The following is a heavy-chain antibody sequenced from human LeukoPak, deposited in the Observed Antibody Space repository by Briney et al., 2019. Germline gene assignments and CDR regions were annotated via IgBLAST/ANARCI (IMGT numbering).Heavy chain of an antibody. D-gene: IGHD3-22*01. CDR1: GGTFSSYA. J-gene: IGHJ4*02. Sequence: ASVKVSCKASGGTFSSYAISWVRQAPGQGLEWMGGIIPIFGTANYAQKFQGRVTITADESTSTAYMELSSLRSEDTAVYYCARGPDYYDSSGYRRFDYWGQGTLVTVSS. CDR2: IIPIFGTA. CDR3: ARGPDYYDSSGYRRFDY. V-gene: IGHV1-69*01.